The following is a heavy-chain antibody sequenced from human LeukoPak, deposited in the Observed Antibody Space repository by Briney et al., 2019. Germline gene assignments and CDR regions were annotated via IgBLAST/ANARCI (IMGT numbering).Heavy chain of an antibody. CDR1: GFTFSDYG. D-gene: IGHD3-10*01. J-gene: IGHJ4*02. CDR3: ARFDYYGSGSSNYLKY. Sequence: XGSLRLSCAASGFTFSDYGMHWVRQPPDKGLEWVAVIWNDGSKKYYADSVMGRFTISTDNSPHALYLQMHSLRADDTAVYYCARFDYYGSGSSNYLKYWGQGTLVTVSS. V-gene: IGHV3-33*01. CDR2: IWNDGSKK.